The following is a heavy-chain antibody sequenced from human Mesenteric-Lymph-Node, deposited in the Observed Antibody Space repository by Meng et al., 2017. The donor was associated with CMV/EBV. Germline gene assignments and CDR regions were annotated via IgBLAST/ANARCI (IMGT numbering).Heavy chain of an antibody. CDR1: GFTLSSYG. V-gene: IGHV3-30*02. D-gene: IGHD6-19*01. J-gene: IGHJ4*02. Sequence: GFTLSSYGMHWVRQAPGKGLEWVAFIRYDGNNMHYGSCVEGRFTISRDNSKNTLYLQMNSLIPEDTAVYYCAKDPSGYSSGWSLFDYWGQGTLVTVTS. CDR3: AKDPSGYSSGWSLFDY. CDR2: IRYDGNNM.